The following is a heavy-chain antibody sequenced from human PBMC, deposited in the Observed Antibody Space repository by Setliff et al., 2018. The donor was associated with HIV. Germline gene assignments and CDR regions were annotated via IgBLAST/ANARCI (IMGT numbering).Heavy chain of an antibody. V-gene: IGHV4-59*01. Sequence: SETLSLTCSVSNGSINGYYWTWIRQPPGKGLEWIGYIYYSGSTNYNPSLKSRVTISIDTSKNQFSLKLNSLTAADTAVYYCARGRWVLQFLEWGDALDIWGQGTMVTVSS. D-gene: IGHD3-3*01. CDR3: ARGRWVLQFLEWGDALDI. J-gene: IGHJ3*02. CDR2: IYYSGST. CDR1: NGSINGYY.